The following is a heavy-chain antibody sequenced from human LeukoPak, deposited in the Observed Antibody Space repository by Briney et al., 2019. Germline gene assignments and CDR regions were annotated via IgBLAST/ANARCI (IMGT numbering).Heavy chain of an antibody. Sequence: GGSLRLSCAASGFTFSNYAISWVRQAPGKGLEWVSAISDSGRNTYYADSVKGRFTISRDNSKNTLFLQMNTLRAEDTAIYYCAKDRTVGASYWYFDLWGRGTLVTVSS. D-gene: IGHD1-26*01. CDR2: ISDSGRNT. V-gene: IGHV3-23*01. CDR1: GFTFSNYA. CDR3: AKDRTVGASYWYFDL. J-gene: IGHJ2*01.